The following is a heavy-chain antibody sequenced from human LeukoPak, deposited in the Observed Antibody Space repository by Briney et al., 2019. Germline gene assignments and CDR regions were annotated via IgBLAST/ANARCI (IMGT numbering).Heavy chain of an antibody. CDR1: GFTFSSYG. V-gene: IGHV3-30*18. CDR2: ISYDGSNK. CDR3: AKDQLPLGILWWCPVDY. J-gene: IGHJ4*02. D-gene: IGHD2-21*01. Sequence: GGTLRLSCAASGFTFSSYGMHWVRQAPGTGREGVAVISYDGSNKSYADSGKGRFTISRDNSKNTLYLQMNSLRAEDTAVYYCAKDQLPLGILWWCPVDYWGQGTLVTVSS.